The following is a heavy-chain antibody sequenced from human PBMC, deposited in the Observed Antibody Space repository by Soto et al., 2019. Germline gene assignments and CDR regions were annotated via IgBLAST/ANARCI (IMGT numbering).Heavy chain of an antibody. CDR3: AKGAYDYIYYMDV. D-gene: IGHD3-16*01. Sequence: QVQLVESGGGVVQPGRSLRLSCAASGFTFSSYGMHWVRQASGKGLEWVAVISYDGSNKYYADSVKGRFTISRDNSKNTLYLQMNSLRAEDTAVYYCAKGAYDYIYYMDVWGKGTTVTVSS. CDR2: ISYDGSNK. J-gene: IGHJ6*03. CDR1: GFTFSSYG. V-gene: IGHV3-30*18.